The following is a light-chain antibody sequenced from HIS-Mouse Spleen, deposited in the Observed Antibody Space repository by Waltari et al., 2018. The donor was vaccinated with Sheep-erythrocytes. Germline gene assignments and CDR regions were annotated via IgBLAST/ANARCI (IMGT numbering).Light chain of an antibody. V-gene: IGKV3-15*01. CDR3: QQYNNWPPPYT. CDR1: QSVSSN. J-gene: IGKJ2*01. Sequence: EIVMTQSPATLSVSPGERATLSCRASQSVSSNLAWYQQKPGQPPMLLIYGASTRATGIPARFSGSGSGTEFTLTISSMQSEDFAVYYCQQYNNWPPPYTFGQGTKLEIK. CDR2: GAS.